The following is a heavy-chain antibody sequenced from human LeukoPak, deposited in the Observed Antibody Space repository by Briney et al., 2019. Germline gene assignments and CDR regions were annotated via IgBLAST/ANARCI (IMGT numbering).Heavy chain of an antibody. Sequence: SETLSLTCTVSGGTISSYYWSWLRQPPGKGLEWIGYIYYSGSTNYNPSLKSRIIISVDTSKNQFALKLRALTAADTGVYYCARSNEYSSSFDYWGQGTLVTVSS. CDR3: ARSNEYSSSFDY. CDR2: IYYSGST. D-gene: IGHD6-6*01. CDR1: GGTISSYY. J-gene: IGHJ4*02. V-gene: IGHV4-59*01.